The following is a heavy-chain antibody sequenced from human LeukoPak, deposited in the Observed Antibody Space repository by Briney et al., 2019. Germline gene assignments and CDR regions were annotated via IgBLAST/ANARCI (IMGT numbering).Heavy chain of an antibody. V-gene: IGHV4-59*01. CDR1: GGSINSGY. CDR3: ARQRAHVFDI. Sequence: PSETLSLTCSVSGGSINSGYWSWIRQPPGKGLEYIGYLYYSGGTNYNPSLQSRVTISRDTSKNQFSLELSSVTAADTAMYYCARQRAHVFDIWGQGTMVTVSS. CDR2: LYYSGGT. J-gene: IGHJ3*02.